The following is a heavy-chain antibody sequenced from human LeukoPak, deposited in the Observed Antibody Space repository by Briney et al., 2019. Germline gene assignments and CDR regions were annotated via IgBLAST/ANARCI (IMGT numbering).Heavy chain of an antibody. CDR2: IKQDGSEE. Sequence: PGGSLRLSCAASGFTFSSYWMSWVRQAPGKGREWVANIKQDGSEEYYVDSVKGRFTISRDNAKNSLYLQMNSLRAEDTAVYYCARAHYDILTAPDYWGQGTLVTVSS. J-gene: IGHJ4*02. CDR3: ARAHYDILTAPDY. CDR1: GFTFSSYW. D-gene: IGHD3-9*01. V-gene: IGHV3-7*01.